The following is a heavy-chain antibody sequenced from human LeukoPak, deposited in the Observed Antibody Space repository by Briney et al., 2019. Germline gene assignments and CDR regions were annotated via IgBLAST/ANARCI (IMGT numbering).Heavy chain of an antibody. V-gene: IGHV3-23*01. CDR1: GFTFSSYA. D-gene: IGHD2-15*01. Sequence: GGSLRLSCAASGFTFSSYAMSWVRRAPGKGLEWVSAISGSGGSTYYADSVKGRFTISRDNSKNTVYLQMNSLRAEDTAVYYCAKWTRYCSGGSCYGGTFDYWGQGTLVTVSS. CDR3: AKWTRYCSGGSCYGGTFDY. J-gene: IGHJ4*02. CDR2: ISGSGGST.